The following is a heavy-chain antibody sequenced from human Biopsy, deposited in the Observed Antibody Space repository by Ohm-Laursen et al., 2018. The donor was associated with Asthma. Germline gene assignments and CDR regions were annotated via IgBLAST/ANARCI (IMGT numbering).Heavy chain of an antibody. Sequence: RSLRLSCAASGFTFSNYGMHWVRQAPGKGLDWEAVISFDGSNKNYTDSVKGRFTISRDNSRNTLHLQMNSLRAEDTAVYYCAKDVFPGWELRRGPDYWGQGILVTVSS. J-gene: IGHJ4*02. CDR1: GFTFSNYG. D-gene: IGHD1-26*01. CDR2: ISFDGSNK. CDR3: AKDVFPGWELRRGPDY. V-gene: IGHV3-30*18.